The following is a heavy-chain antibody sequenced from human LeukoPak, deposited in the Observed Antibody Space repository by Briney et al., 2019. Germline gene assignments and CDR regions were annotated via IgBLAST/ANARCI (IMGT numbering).Heavy chain of an antibody. V-gene: IGHV4-39*01. CDR1: GGSISSSSYY. CDR2: IYYSGST. CDR3: ARLRDGRWLLEY. Sequence: SETLSLTCTVSGGSISSSSYYWGWIRQPPGKGLEWIGSIYYSGSTYYNPSLKSRVTISVDTSKNQFSLKLSSVTAADTAVYYCARLRDGRWLLEYWGQGTLVTVSS. D-gene: IGHD5-24*01. J-gene: IGHJ4*02.